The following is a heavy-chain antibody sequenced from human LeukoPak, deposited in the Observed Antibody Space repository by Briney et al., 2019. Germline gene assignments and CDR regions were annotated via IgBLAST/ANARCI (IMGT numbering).Heavy chain of an antibody. CDR2: ISDDGMKK. CDR3: AKDTKRDRFDY. CDR1: GFTFRTYG. D-gene: IGHD1-1*01. Sequence: QPGGSLRLSCGASGFTFRTYGMHWVRQAPGKGLEWVAMISDDGMKKSHADSVKGRFTISRDNSKNTVYLQMISPRAYDTAVYYCAKDTKRDRFDYWGQGTLVTVSS. J-gene: IGHJ4*02. V-gene: IGHV3-30*18.